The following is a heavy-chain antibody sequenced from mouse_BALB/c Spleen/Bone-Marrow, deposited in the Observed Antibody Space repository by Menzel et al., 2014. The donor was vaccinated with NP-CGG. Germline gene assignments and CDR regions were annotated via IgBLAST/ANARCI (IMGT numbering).Heavy chain of an antibody. CDR2: IDPANGNT. CDR1: GFNIKDTY. CDR3: ATSTAGFAY. D-gene: IGHD1-2*01. J-gene: IGHJ3*01. V-gene: IGHV14-3*02. Sequence: VQLQQSGAELVKPGASVKLSCTASGFNIKDTYMHWVKQRPEQGLEWIGRIDPANGNTRYDPKFQGKATITADTSSNTAYLQLSSLTSEDTAVYYCATSTAGFAYWVQGTLVTVSA.